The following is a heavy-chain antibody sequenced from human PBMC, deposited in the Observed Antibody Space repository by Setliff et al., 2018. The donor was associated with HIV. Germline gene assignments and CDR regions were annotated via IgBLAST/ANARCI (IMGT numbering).Heavy chain of an antibody. J-gene: IGHJ4*02. CDR1: GFTFSSYW. Sequence: GGSLRLSCGASGFTFSSYWMSWVRQAPGKGLEWVANIKQDGSEKYYVDSVKGRFTISRDNAKNSLYLQMNSLRAEDTAVYYCARGGDRQQLVLIDYWGQGTLVTVSS. D-gene: IGHD6-13*01. CDR2: IKQDGSEK. CDR3: ARGGDRQQLVLIDY. V-gene: IGHV3-7*03.